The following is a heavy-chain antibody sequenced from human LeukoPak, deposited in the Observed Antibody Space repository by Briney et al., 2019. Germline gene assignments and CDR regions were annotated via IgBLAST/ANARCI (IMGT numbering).Heavy chain of an antibody. V-gene: IGHV3-53*01. D-gene: IGHD1-1*01. CDR2: IGGGGAT. Sequence: ETLSLTCDVSGGSVTSTNWWTWVRQPPGKGLEWVSAIGGGGATYYADSVKGRFTISRDSSRNTLYLQMNSLRADDTAVYNCARHSSQGTFANWGQGTLVTVSS. CDR3: ARHSSQGTFAN. J-gene: IGHJ4*02. CDR1: GGSVTSTNW.